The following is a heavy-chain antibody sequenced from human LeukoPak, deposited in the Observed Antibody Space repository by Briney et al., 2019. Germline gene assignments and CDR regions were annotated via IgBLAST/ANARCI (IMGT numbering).Heavy chain of an antibody. CDR1: GFTFNNYA. J-gene: IGHJ6*02. Sequence: GGSLRLSCAASGFTFNNYAMSWVRQAPGKGLEGVSAISGSGGSTHYADSVKGRFTISRDNSKNTLYLQMTSLRAEDTAVYYCAKDLHWNYYYGMDVWGQGTTVTVSS. V-gene: IGHV3-23*01. CDR2: ISGSGGST. CDR3: AKDLHWNYYYGMDV. D-gene: IGHD1-1*01.